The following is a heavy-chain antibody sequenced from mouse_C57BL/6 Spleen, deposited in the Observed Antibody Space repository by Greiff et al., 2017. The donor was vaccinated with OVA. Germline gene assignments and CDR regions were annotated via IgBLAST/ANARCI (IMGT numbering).Heavy chain of an antibody. V-gene: IGHV1-82*01. CDR3: ARTKGDSSGPYYAMDY. CDR2: SYPGEVDT. CDR1: GYAFSSSW. D-gene: IGHD3-2*02. J-gene: IGHJ4*01. Sequence: QVQLQQSGPELVKPGASVKISCKASGYAFSSSWRNGVKQGPGRGLEWIGRSYPGEVDTNYNGKFKGKATLTADKSSSTAYMQLSSLTSEDSAVYFCARTKGDSSGPYYAMDYWGQGTSVTVSS.